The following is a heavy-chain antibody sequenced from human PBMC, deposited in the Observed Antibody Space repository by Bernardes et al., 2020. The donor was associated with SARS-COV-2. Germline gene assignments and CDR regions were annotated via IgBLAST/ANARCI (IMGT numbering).Heavy chain of an antibody. Sequence: TLSLTCTVSGGSISTYYWSWIRQPAGKGLEWIGRVYVTGTTSYNPSFESRVTMSVDTSKNQFSLRLNSVTAADTAVYYCARGARTPARYCSGDDCSPLYGMDVWGQGTTVTVSS. J-gene: IGHJ6*02. CDR2: VYVTGTT. CDR3: ARGARTPARYCSGDDCSPLYGMDV. D-gene: IGHD2-15*01. V-gene: IGHV4-4*07. CDR1: GGSISTYY.